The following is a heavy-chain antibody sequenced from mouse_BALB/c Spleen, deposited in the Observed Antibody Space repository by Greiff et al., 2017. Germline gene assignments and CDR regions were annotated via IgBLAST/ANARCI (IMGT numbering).Heavy chain of an antibody. J-gene: IGHJ2*01. CDR1: GDSITSGY. CDR2: ISYSGST. V-gene: IGHV3-8*02. CDR3: ARYRVVRGDYFDY. D-gene: IGHD1-1*01. Sequence: EVKLVESGPSLVKPSQTLSLTCSVTGDSITSGYWNWIRKFPGNKLEYMGYISYSGSTYYNPSLKSRISITRDTSKNQYYLQLNSVTTEDTATYYCARYRVVRGDYFDYWGQGTTLTVSS.